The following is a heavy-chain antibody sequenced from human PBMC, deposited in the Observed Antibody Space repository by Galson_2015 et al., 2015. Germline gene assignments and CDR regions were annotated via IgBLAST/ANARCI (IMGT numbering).Heavy chain of an antibody. CDR3: ARPSSGWYKKGSIFDY. CDR2: ISYDGSNK. V-gene: IGHV3-30*01. CDR1: GLTFNTYA. Sequence: SLRLSCAASGLTFNTYAMHWLRQAPGKGPEWVAVISYDGSNKHYADSVKGRFTISRDNSHNTVFLQMNSLRSEDTAVYYCARPSSGWYKKGSIFDYWGQGTLVTVSS. J-gene: IGHJ4*02. D-gene: IGHD6-19*01.